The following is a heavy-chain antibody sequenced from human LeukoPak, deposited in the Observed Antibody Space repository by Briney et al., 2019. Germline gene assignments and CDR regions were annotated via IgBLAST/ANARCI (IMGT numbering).Heavy chain of an antibody. J-gene: IGHJ3*02. CDR2: ISAYNGNT. D-gene: IGHD6-13*01. CDR1: GYTFTSYD. CDR3: ARDLSSSWTPDAFDI. Sequence: ASVKVSCKASGYTFTSYDINWVRQATGQGLEWMGWISAYNGNTNYAQKLQGRVTMTTDTSTSTAYMELRSLRSDDTAVYYCARDLSSSWTPDAFDIWGQGTMVTVSS. V-gene: IGHV1-18*01.